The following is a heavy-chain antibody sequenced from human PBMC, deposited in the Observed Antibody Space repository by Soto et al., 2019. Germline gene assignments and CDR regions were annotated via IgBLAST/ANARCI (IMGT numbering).Heavy chain of an antibody. Sequence: SETLSLTCTVSGGSIISDYWSWIRQPPGKGLEWIGYISYSGSTNYNPSLKSLVTISVDTSKKHFSLKLFSVTAADTAVYYCARVLTGSSLFDYWGQGTLVTVPS. CDR2: ISYSGST. V-gene: IGHV4-59*01. CDR3: ARVLTGSSLFDY. CDR1: GGSIISDY. J-gene: IGHJ4*02. D-gene: IGHD7-27*01.